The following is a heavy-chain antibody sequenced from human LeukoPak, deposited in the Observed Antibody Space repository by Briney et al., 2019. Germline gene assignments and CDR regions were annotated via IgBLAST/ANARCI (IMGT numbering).Heavy chain of an antibody. J-gene: IGHJ5*02. D-gene: IGHD5-18*01. CDR2: IIPIFGTA. CDR1: GGTFSSYA. CDR3: ARVGLDTAMVTGYWFDP. Sequence: SVKVSCKASGGTFSSYAISWVRRAPGQGLEWMGGIIPIFGTANYAQKFQGRVTITTDESTSTAYMELSSLRSEDTAVYYCARVGLDTAMVTGYWFDPWGQGTLVTVSS. V-gene: IGHV1-69*05.